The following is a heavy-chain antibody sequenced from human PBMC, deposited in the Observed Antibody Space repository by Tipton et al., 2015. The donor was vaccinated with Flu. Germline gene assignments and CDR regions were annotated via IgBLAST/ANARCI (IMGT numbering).Heavy chain of an antibody. J-gene: IGHJ2*01. CDR3: ARGLEMSAWYFDL. CDR1: GGSISSYY. Sequence: TLSLTCTVSGGSISSYYWSWIRQPPGKGLEWIGYIYYSGSTNYNPSLKSRVTISVDTSKNQFSLKLSSVTAADTAVYYCARGLEMSAWYFDLWGRGTLVTVSS. CDR2: IYYSGST. V-gene: IGHV4-59*01. D-gene: IGHD5-24*01.